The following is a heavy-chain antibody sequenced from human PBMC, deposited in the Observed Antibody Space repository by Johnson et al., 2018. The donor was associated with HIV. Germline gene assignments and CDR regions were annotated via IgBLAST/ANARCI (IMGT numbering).Heavy chain of an antibody. Sequence: VQLVESGGGLVQPGGSLRLSCAASGFTFSSYDMHWVRQATGKGLEWVSAIGTAGDTYYPGSVKGRFTISRENAKNSLNLQMNSLRAEDTAVYYCVREGVGTTCPFDIWGQGTMVTVSS. J-gene: IGHJ3*02. CDR1: GFTFSSYD. D-gene: IGHD1-26*01. CDR3: VREGVGTTCPFDI. V-gene: IGHV3-13*01. CDR2: IGTAGDT.